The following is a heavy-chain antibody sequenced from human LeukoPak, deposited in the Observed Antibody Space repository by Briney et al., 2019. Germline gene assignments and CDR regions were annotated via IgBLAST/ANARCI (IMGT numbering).Heavy chain of an antibody. V-gene: IGHV3-30*18. D-gene: IGHD3-10*01. Sequence: GGSLRLSCAASGFTFSSYGMHWVRQAPGKGLEWVAVISHDGSNKYYADSVKGRFTISRDNSKNTLYLQMNSLRAEDTAVYYCAKNEAGDGLTVDYWGQGTLVTVSS. J-gene: IGHJ4*02. CDR3: AKNEAGDGLTVDY. CDR2: ISHDGSNK. CDR1: GFTFSSYG.